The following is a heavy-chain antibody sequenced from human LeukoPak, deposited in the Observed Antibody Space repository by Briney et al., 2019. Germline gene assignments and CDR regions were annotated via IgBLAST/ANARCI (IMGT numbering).Heavy chain of an antibody. CDR1: GFTFSSYG. CDR2: IRSKANSYAT. J-gene: IGHJ6*03. V-gene: IGHV3-73*01. Sequence: GGSLRLSCAASGFTFSSYGMHRVRQAPGKGLEWVGRIRSKANSYATAYAASVKGRFTISRDDSKNTAYLQMNSLKTEDTAVYYCTRRGEYYGSGSYYYYYYMDVWGKGTTVTVSS. D-gene: IGHD3-10*01. CDR3: TRRGEYYGSGSYYYYYYMDV.